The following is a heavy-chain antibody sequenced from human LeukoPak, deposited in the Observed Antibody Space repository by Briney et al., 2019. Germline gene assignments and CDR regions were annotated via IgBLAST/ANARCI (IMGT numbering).Heavy chain of an antibody. J-gene: IGHJ3*02. CDR3: ARWFGERAFDI. CDR2: IYYSGST. Sequence: SETLSLTCTVSGGCISSGGYYWSWIRQHPGKGLEWIGYIYYSGSTYYNPSLKSRVTISVDTSKNQFSLKLSSVTAADTAVYYCARWFGERAFDIWGQGTMVTVSS. V-gene: IGHV4-31*03. D-gene: IGHD3-10*01. CDR1: GGCISSGGYY.